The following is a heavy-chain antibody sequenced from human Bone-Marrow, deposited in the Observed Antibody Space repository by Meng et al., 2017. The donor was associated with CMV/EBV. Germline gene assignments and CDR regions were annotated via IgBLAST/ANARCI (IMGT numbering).Heavy chain of an antibody. V-gene: IGHV3-30*04. Sequence: GESLKISCAASGFTFSRYAMHWVRQAPGKGLEWVAVIVYDGSNKYYADSVKGRFTISRDNSKNALYLQMNSLRAEDTAVYYCARPYRFSNHYYYYGMDVWGQGTTVTVSS. CDR3: ARPYRFSNHYYYYGMDV. J-gene: IGHJ6*02. CDR2: IVYDGSNK. CDR1: GFTFSRYA. D-gene: IGHD4-11*01.